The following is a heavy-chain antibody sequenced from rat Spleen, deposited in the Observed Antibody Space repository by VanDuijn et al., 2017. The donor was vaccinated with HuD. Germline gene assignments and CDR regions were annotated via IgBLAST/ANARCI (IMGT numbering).Heavy chain of an antibody. Sequence: EVQLVESGGDLVQPGRSVRLSCAASGFTLSNYGMAWVCQTPTRGLEWVASITYDGNNTFYRDSVKGRFTISRDNAKSTLYLQMGSLRSEDTATYYCVNTYYGYWFGYWGQGVMVAVSS. CDR2: ITYDGNNT. CDR3: VNTYYGYWFGY. J-gene: IGHJ2*01. V-gene: IGHV5-29*01. CDR1: GFTLSNYG. D-gene: IGHD1-9*01.